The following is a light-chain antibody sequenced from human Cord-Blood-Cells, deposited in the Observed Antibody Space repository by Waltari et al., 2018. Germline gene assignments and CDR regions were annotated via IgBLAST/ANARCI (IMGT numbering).Light chain of an antibody. CDR2: DAS. CDR3: QQRSNWPLT. V-gene: IGKV3-11*01. CDR1: QSVSRY. J-gene: IGKJ4*01. Sequence: VLSQSPAPLSLSPGERATLSCRASQSVSRYLAWYRQQPGQAPRLLIYDASNRATGIPARFSGSWSGTDFTLTISSLEPEDFAVYYCQQRSNWPLTFGGGTKVEIK.